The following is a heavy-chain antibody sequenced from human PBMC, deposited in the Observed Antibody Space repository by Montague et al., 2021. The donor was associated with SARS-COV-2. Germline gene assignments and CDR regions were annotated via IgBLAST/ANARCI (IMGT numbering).Heavy chain of an antibody. D-gene: IGHD3-10*01. CDR1: GGSLSSDY. CDR3: ARESQYNWFDA. Sequence: SETLSLTCTVSGGSLSSDYWSWIRQPPGKGLEWIGYIYYRGSTNYNPSLKSRVTLSVDTSKNQFSLKVYSVTAADTAVYYCARESQYNWFDAWGQGTLVTVSS. V-gene: IGHV4-59*01. CDR2: IYYRGST. J-gene: IGHJ5*02.